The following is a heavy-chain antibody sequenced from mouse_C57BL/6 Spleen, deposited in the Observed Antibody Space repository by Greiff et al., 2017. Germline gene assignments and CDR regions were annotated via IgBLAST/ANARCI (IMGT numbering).Heavy chain of an antibody. CDR2: IDPDTGGT. D-gene: IGHD6-1*01. CDR1: GYTFTDYE. J-gene: IGHJ3*01. CDR3: TRSVPFAY. Sequence: QVQLQQSGAELVRPGASVTLSCKASGYTFTDYEMHWVKQTPVHGLEWIGAIDPDTGGTAYNQKFKGKAILTADKSSSTAYMELRSLTSEDSAVYYCTRSVPFAYWGQGTLVTVSA. V-gene: IGHV1-15*01.